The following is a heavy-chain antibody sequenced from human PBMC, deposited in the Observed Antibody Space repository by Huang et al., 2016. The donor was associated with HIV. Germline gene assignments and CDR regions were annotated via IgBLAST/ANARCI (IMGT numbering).Heavy chain of an antibody. V-gene: IGHV3-7*04. CDR3: VRGSGREWLDP. J-gene: IGHJ5*02. Sequence: EVQLVESGGGLVQPGGSLRLSCVGSGFIFTNYWFSWVRQDPGKGRKWVANVNQEGFERNYVDSVKGRFTISRDNARTSLYLQLTSLRAEDTAVYFCVRGSGREWLDPWGQGTLVTVSS. CDR2: VNQEGFER. CDR1: GFIFTNYW.